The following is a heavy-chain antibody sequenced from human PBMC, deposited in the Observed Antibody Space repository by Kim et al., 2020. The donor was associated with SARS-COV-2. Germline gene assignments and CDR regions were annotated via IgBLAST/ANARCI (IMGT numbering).Heavy chain of an antibody. CDR2: MSKDGSEK. CDR1: GFTFSSYW. V-gene: IGHV3-7*03. D-gene: IGHD3-16*01. J-gene: IGHJ4*02. Sequence: GGSLRLSCAVSGFTFSSYWMSWVRQAPGKGLEWVAKMSKDGSEKYYVDSVTGRFTISRDNANNLVYLQMNNLRVEDTAMYYCARGGGVAISAYWGQGGLV. CDR3: ARGGGVAISAY.